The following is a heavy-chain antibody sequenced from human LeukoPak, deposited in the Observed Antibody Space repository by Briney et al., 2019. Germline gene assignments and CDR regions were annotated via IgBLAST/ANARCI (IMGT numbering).Heavy chain of an antibody. Sequence: GGSLRLSCAASGFTFSSYGMHWVRQAPGKGLEWVAVIWYDGSNKYYADSVKGRFTISRDNSKNTLYLQMNSLRAEDTAVYYCAKGEPYYDFWSGLDYWGQGTLVTASS. CDR3: AKGEPYYDFWSGLDY. V-gene: IGHV3-33*06. J-gene: IGHJ4*02. CDR1: GFTFSSYG. CDR2: IWYDGSNK. D-gene: IGHD3-3*01.